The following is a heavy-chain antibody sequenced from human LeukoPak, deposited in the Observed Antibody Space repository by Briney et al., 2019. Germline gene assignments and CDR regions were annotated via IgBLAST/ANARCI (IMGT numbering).Heavy chain of an antibody. Sequence: PGGSLRLSCAASGFTFSDYYMSWVRQAPGKGLEWVSLISSISSYTNYADSVKGRFTISRDNAKNSLYLQMNSLRAEDTAVYYCARDLITMVRGAFDIWGQGTMVTVSS. CDR1: GFTFSDYY. D-gene: IGHD3-10*01. V-gene: IGHV3-11*06. CDR2: ISSISSYT. J-gene: IGHJ3*02. CDR3: ARDLITMVRGAFDI.